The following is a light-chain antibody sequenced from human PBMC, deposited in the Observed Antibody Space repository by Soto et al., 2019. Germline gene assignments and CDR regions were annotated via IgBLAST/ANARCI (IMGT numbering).Light chain of an antibody. V-gene: IGKV3-11*01. CDR2: DAS. J-gene: IGKJ1*01. Sequence: EIVLTQSPATLSLSPGERATLSCRASQSVSSYLAWYQQKPGQAPRLLIYDASNRATGIPARFSGSGSGTDSPPTISILEPEDFAVYYCQQRSNPPQTFGPGTKVEIK. CDR3: QQRSNPPQT. CDR1: QSVSSY.